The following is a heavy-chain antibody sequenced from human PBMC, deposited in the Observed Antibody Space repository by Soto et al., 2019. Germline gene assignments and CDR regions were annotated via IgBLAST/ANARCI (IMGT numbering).Heavy chain of an antibody. V-gene: IGHV5-10-1*01. CDR2: IDPSDSYT. CDR3: ARQRYDSSALDY. Sequence: GESLKISCKGSVYSFTSYGISWVRQMPGKGLEWMGRIDPSDSYTNYSPSSQGHVTISADKSISTAYLQWSSLKASDTAMYYCARQRYDSSALDYWGQGTLVTVSS. CDR1: VYSFTSYG. J-gene: IGHJ4*02. D-gene: IGHD3-22*01.